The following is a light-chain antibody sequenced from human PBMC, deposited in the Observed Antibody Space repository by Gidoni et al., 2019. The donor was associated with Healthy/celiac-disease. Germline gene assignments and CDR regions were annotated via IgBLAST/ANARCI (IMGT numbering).Light chain of an antibody. V-gene: IGKV1-39*01. CDR2: AAS. CDR3: QQSYSTPWT. J-gene: IGKJ1*01. Sequence: DIQMTQSPSSLSASVGDRVTITCRASQSISSYLNWSQQKPGKAPKLLIYAASSLQSGVPSRFSVSGSGTDFTLTISSLQPEDFATYYCQQSYSTPWTFGQGTKVEIK. CDR1: QSISSY.